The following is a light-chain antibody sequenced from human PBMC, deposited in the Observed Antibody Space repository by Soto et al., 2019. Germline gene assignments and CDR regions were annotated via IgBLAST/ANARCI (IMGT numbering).Light chain of an antibody. CDR1: QSVSSN. V-gene: IGKV3-15*01. CDR2: GAS. CDR3: QQYNTCPQT. J-gene: IGKJ1*01. Sequence: EIVMTQSPATLSVSPGERATLSCRASQSVSSNLAWYQQKPGQAPRLLIYGASTRATGIPARFSGSGSGTEFTLTISSLQPEDFAVYYCQQYNTCPQTFGQGTKVEIK.